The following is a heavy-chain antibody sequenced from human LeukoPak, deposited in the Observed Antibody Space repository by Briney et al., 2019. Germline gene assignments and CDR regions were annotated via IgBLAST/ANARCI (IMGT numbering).Heavy chain of an antibody. D-gene: IGHD3-10*01. CDR1: GGSISSGDYY. CDR2: IYYSGST. Sequence: SETLSLTCTVSGGSISSGDYYWSWIRQPPGKGLEWIGYIYYSGSTYYNPSLKSRVTISVDTSKNQFSLKLSSVTAADTAVYYCARPAVRGVTPSFDYWGQGTLVTVSS. CDR3: ARPAVRGVTPSFDY. V-gene: IGHV4-39*01. J-gene: IGHJ4*02.